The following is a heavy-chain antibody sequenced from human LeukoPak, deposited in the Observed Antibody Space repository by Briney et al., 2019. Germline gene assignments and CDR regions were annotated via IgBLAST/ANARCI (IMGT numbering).Heavy chain of an antibody. D-gene: IGHD3-16*01. Sequence: GGSLRLSCVTSGFTFDDYAIHWVRQAPGKGLEWVSGISWNSGSIGYADSVKGRFTISRDNAKNSLYLQMNSLRAEDTALYYCAKSRGLYYFDYWGQGTLVTVSS. V-gene: IGHV3-9*01. CDR1: GFTFDDYA. CDR2: ISWNSGSI. J-gene: IGHJ4*02. CDR3: AKSRGLYYFDY.